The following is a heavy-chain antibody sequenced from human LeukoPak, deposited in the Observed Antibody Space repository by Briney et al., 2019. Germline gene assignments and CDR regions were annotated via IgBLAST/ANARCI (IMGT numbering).Heavy chain of an antibody. CDR3: QIVVVITQPDY. J-gene: IGHJ4*02. D-gene: IGHD3-22*01. V-gene: IGHV1-69*01. CDR1: GGTFSSYA. CDR2: IIPIFGTA. Sequence: VKVSCEASGGTFSSYAISWVRQAPGQGLEWMGGIIPIFGTANYAQKFQGRVTITADESTSTAYMELSSLRSEDTAVYYCQIVVVITQPDYWGQGTLVTVSS.